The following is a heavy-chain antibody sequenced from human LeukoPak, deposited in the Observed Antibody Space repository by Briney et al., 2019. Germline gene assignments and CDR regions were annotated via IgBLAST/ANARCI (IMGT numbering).Heavy chain of an antibody. D-gene: IGHD3-10*01. CDR1: GLTLSSHW. CDR3: AELTSMVEQY. V-gene: IGHV3-74*01. J-gene: IGHJ4*02. Sequence: GGSLRLSCSASGLTLSSHWMHWVRQAPGKGLVWVSRINSDGSSTRYADSVKGRFTISRDNAKNTLNLQMNSLRAEDTAVYYCAELTSMVEQYWGQGTLVTVSS. CDR2: INSDGSST.